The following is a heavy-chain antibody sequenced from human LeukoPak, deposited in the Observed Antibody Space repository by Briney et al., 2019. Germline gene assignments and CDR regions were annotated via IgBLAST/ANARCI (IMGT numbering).Heavy chain of an antibody. Sequence: GGSLRLSCADSGFTVSSNYMNWVRQAPGKGLEWVSVIYSGGSTYYADSVKGRFTISRDNSKNTLYLQMNSLRAEDTAVYYCARNIVGAEFDYWGQGTLVTVSS. V-gene: IGHV3-66*01. CDR3: ARNIVGAEFDY. D-gene: IGHD1-26*01. CDR2: IYSGGST. CDR1: GFTVSSNY. J-gene: IGHJ4*02.